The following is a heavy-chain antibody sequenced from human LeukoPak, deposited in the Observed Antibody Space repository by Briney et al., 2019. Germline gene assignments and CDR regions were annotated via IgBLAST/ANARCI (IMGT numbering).Heavy chain of an antibody. D-gene: IGHD2-2*01. CDR1: GFTFSSWA. V-gene: IGHV3-23*01. CDR3: AKDIVVVPAPVGYFDL. CDR2: ISGSGGST. Sequence: GGSLRLSCAASGFTFSSWAMSWVRQAPGKGLEWVSGISGSGGSTYYPDSVKGRFTISSDSSKNTEDLQMSSLSAEDTAVYYWAKDIVVVPAPVGYFDLWGRGTLVTVSS. J-gene: IGHJ2*01.